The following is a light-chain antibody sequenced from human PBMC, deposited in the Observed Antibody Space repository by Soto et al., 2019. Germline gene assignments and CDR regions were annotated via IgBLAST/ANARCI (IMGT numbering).Light chain of an antibody. V-gene: IGLV1-40*01. Sequence: SVLTQPPSVSGAPGQRVSISCTGSSSNIGAGFDVHWYQQLPGTAPKLLIHGNSNRPSGVPDRFSGSKSGTSASLAITGLQAEDEADYYCQSYDSSHVVFGGGTKVTVL. CDR3: QSYDSSHVV. CDR1: SSNIGAGFD. CDR2: GNS. J-gene: IGLJ2*01.